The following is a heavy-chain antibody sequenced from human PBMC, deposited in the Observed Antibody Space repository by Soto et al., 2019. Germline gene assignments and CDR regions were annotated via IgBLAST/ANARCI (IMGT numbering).Heavy chain of an antibody. Sequence: GGSLRLSCAASGFTFSNAWMSWVRQAPGKGLEWVGRIKSKTDGGTTDYAAPVKGRFTISRDDSKNTLYLQMNSLKTEDTAVYYCTTDEYCSGGSCYDGFFFWGQGTLVTVS. CDR2: IKSKTDGGTT. CDR3: TTDEYCSGGSCYDGFFF. D-gene: IGHD2-15*01. CDR1: GFTFSNAW. V-gene: IGHV3-15*01. J-gene: IGHJ4*02.